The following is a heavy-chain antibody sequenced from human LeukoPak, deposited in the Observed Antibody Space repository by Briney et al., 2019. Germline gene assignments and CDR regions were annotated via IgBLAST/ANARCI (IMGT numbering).Heavy chain of an antibody. J-gene: IGHJ6*02. CDR2: IYTSGST. CDR3: ARDATCSGGSCYRGYYYYGMDV. V-gene: IGHV4-61*02. Sequence: SETLSLTCTVSGGSISSGSYYWSWIRQPARKGLEWIGRIYTSGSTNYNPSLKSRVTISVDTSKNQFSLKLSSVTAADTAVYYCARDATCSGGSCYRGYYYYGMDVWGQGTTVTVSS. D-gene: IGHD2-15*01. CDR1: GGSISSGSYY.